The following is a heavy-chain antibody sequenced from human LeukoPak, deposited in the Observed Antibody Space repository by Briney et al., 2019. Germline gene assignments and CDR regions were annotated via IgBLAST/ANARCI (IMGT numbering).Heavy chain of an antibody. CDR2: IYYSGNT. V-gene: IGHV4-39*01. D-gene: IGHD3-10*01. J-gene: IGHJ3*02. CDR3: ARLTMVRGVLDAFDI. CDR1: GGSISSSSYY. Sequence: SETLSLTCTVSGGSISSSSYYWGWIRQPPGKGLEWIGNIYYSGNTYYNPSPKSRVTISVDRSKNQFSLKVSSVTATETAVYYCARLTMVRGVLDAFDIWGQGTMVTVSS.